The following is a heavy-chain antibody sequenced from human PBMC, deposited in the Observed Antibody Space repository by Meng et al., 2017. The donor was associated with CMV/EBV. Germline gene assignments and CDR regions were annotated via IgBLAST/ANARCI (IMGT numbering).Heavy chain of an antibody. V-gene: IGHV4-34*01. Sequence: GSLRLSCAVYGGSFSGYYWSWIRQPPGKGLEWIGEINHSGSTNYNPSLKSRVTISVDTSKNQFSLKLSSVTAADTAVYYCARGDRTILGVVIAYGMDVWGQGTTVTVSS. D-gene: IGHD3-3*01. CDR3: ARGDRTILGVVIAYGMDV. CDR2: INHSGST. CDR1: GGSFSGYY. J-gene: IGHJ6*02.